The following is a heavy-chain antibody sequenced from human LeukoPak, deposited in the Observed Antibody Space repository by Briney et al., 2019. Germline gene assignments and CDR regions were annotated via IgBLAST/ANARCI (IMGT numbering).Heavy chain of an antibody. J-gene: IGHJ4*02. CDR1: GYSFTKYA. CDR3: ANCYDSSGFFAY. Sequence: GASVKVSCKGSGYSFTKYAIGWVRQAPGQGLEYMGWIDTNTGNPTYAQGFTGRFVFSLDTSVSTAYLQISSLKAEDSAIYFCANCYDSSGFFAYWGQGTLVTVSS. V-gene: IGHV7-4-1*02. CDR2: IDTNTGNP. D-gene: IGHD3-22*01.